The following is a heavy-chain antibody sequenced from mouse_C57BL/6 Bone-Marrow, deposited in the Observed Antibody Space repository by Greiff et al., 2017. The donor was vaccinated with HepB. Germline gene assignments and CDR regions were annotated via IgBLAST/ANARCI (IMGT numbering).Heavy chain of an antibody. CDR1: GYTFTSYG. CDR2: IYPRSGNT. J-gene: IGHJ1*03. Sequence: QVQLQQPGAELARPGASVKLSCKASGYTFTSYGISWVKQRTGQGLEWIGEIYPRSGNTYYNEKFKGKATLTADKSSRTAYMEVRSLTSEDSAVYFCARDWYFDVWGTGTTVTVSS. V-gene: IGHV1-81*01. CDR3: ARDWYFDV.